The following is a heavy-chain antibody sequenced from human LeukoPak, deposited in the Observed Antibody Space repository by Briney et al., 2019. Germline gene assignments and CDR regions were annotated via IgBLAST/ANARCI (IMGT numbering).Heavy chain of an antibody. V-gene: IGHV3-48*03. Sequence: PGGSLRLSCVGSGFSFGSYEINWVRQAPGKGLEWVSYISDIGTTTHYADSVKGRFTIFRDNAKNSVYLLMDSLMAEDTAIYYCARDRSKVTAYDDALDIWGQGTMVTVSP. J-gene: IGHJ3*02. CDR3: ARDRSKVTAYDDALDI. CDR2: ISDIGTTT. D-gene: IGHD2-21*02. CDR1: GFSFGSYE.